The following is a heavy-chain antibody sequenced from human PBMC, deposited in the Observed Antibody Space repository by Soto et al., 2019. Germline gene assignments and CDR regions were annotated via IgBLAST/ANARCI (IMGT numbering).Heavy chain of an antibody. CDR3: ARRPDAFDI. CDR2: ISGDGLST. V-gene: IGHV3-23*01. J-gene: IGHJ3*02. Sequence: PVGSLRLSGAGSGSTFTDFTMTWVRQAPGKGLEWVSAISGDGLSTYYAGSVKGRFTISRDNSKTTLYLQMNSLRAEDTAVYYCARRPDAFDIWGRGTMVTVSS. CDR1: GSTFTDFT.